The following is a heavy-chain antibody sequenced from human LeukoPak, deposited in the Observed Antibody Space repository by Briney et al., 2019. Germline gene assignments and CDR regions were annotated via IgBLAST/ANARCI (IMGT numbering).Heavy chain of an antibody. CDR3: AKDFRIGYSAHFDH. CDR2: VYENGGTT. J-gene: IGHJ4*02. D-gene: IGHD2-21*01. V-gene: IGHV3-23*01. CDR1: GFTFRSHA. Sequence: GGSLRLSCVGSGFTFRSHAMSWVRQAPEKGLEFVSGVYENGGTTYYADSVKGRFSISRDNSKNTLYLQMDSLRGEDTAAYYCAKDFRIGYSAHFDHWGQGALVTVSS.